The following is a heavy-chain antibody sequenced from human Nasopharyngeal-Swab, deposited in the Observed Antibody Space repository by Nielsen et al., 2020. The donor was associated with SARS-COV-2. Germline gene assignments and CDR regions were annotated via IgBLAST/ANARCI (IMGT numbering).Heavy chain of an antibody. Sequence: GESLKISCAASGFTFSSYDMHWVRQATGKGLEWVSAIGTAGDTYYPGAVKGRLTISRENAKNSLYLPMNSLRARDTAGYYCARTGAGTPYWYFDLWGRGTLVTVSS. D-gene: IGHD6-19*01. CDR2: IGTAGDT. J-gene: IGHJ2*01. CDR3: ARTGAGTPYWYFDL. CDR1: GFTFSSYD. V-gene: IGHV3-13*01.